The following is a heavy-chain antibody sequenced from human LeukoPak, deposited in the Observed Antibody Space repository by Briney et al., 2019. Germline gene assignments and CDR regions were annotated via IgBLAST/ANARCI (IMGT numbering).Heavy chain of an antibody. CDR3: AKGLMGATPWGWFDP. CDR2: ISGSGGST. J-gene: IGHJ5*02. V-gene: IGHV3-23*01. D-gene: IGHD1-26*01. CDR1: GFTFSSYG. Sequence: GGSLRLSCAASGFTFSSYGMHWVRQAPGKGLEWVSAISGSGGSTYYADSVKGRFTISRDNSKNTLYLQMNSLRAEDTAVYYCAKGLMGATPWGWFDPWGQGTLITVSS.